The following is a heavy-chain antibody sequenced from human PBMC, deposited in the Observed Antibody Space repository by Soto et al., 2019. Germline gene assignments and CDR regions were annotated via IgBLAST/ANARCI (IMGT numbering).Heavy chain of an antibody. D-gene: IGHD6-19*01. CDR2: IFSNDEK. CDR1: GFSLSNARMG. J-gene: IGHJ4*02. Sequence: QVTLKESGPVLVKPTETLTLTCTVSGFSLSNARMGVSWIRQPPGKALEWLAHIFSNDEKSYSTSLKSRLTISKDTSKSQVVLIMTNMDPVDTATYSCARIHRGVAGRESCDYWGQGTLVTVSS. V-gene: IGHV2-26*01. CDR3: ARIHRGVAGRESCDY.